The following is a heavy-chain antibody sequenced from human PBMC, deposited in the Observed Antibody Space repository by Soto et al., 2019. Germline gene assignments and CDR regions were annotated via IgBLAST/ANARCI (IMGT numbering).Heavy chain of an antibody. CDR3: AGEAYYDFICYYFSRYYYGMDF. J-gene: IGHJ6*02. V-gene: IGHV4-59*01. Sequence: SETLSLTCTVSGGSISSYYWSWIRQPPGKGLEWIGYIYYSGSTNYNPSLKSRVTISVDTSKNQFSLKLSSVTAADTAVYYCAGEAYYDFICYYFSRYYYGMDFSAQGTTVTVSS. D-gene: IGHD3-22*01. CDR1: GGSISSYY. CDR2: IYYSGST.